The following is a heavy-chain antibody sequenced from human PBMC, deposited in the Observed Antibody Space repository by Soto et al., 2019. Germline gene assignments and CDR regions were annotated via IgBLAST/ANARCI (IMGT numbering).Heavy chain of an antibody. CDR3: ARVAVPSSYCSGGSCYSGWFDP. J-gene: IGHJ5*02. D-gene: IGHD2-15*01. V-gene: IGHV1-46*01. CDR2: INPSGGST. CDR1: GYTFTSYY. Sequence: ASVKVSCKASGYTFTSYYMHWVRQAPGQGLEWMGIINPSGGSTSYAQKFQGRVTMTRDTSTSTVYMGLSSLRSEDTAVYYCARVAVPSSYCSGGSCYSGWFDPWGQGTLVTVSS.